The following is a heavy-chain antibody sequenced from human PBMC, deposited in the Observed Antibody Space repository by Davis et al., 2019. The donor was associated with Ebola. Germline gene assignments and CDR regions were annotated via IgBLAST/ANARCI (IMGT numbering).Heavy chain of an antibody. Sequence: SETLSLTCTVSGYSISSGHNWGWIRQPPGKGLVWIGSIYHSGTRYYNPSLKSRVTISVDTSKNQFSLSLRSVTAADTAVYYCARRAGFQYYYGMDVWGKGTTVTVSS. CDR3: ARRAGFQYYYGMDV. D-gene: IGHD3-10*01. CDR1: GYSISSGHN. V-gene: IGHV4-38-2*02. CDR2: IYHSGTR. J-gene: IGHJ6*04.